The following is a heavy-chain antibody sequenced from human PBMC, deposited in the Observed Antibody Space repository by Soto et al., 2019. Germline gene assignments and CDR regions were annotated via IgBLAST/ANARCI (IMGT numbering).Heavy chain of an antibody. CDR3: ATRSPAFDY. CDR1: GYTFTSYG. J-gene: IGHJ4*02. CDR2: ITTDKGKT. V-gene: IGHV1-18*01. Sequence: QVQLVQSGPEVKKPGASVKVSCKTSGYTFTSYGISWVRQAPGQGLEWMGWITTDKGKTTYAQKFQGRVTMTTDTSTSTAYMEMRSLRSDDTAMYYRATRSPAFDYWGQGTLVTVSS.